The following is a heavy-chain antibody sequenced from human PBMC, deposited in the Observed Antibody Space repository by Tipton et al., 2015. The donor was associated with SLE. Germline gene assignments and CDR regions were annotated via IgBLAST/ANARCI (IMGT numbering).Heavy chain of an antibody. J-gene: IGHJ4*02. CDR3: ARDRQQQTDY. V-gene: IGHV4-34*01. CDR1: GGSFSGYY. Sequence: TLSLTCAVYGGSFSGYYWSWIRQPPGKGLEWIGEINHSGSTNYNPSLKSRVTISVDTSKNQFSLKLSSVTAADTAVYYCARDRQQQTDYWGQGTLVTVSS. D-gene: IGHD6-13*01. CDR2: INHSGST.